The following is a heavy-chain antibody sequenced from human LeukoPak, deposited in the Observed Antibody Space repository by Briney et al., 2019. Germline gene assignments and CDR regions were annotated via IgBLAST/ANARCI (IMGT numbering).Heavy chain of an antibody. J-gene: IGHJ4*01. CDR1: GFTSRTYP. CDR3: ARGAQRGFDYSNSLEY. Sequence: GGSLRLSCAASGFTSRTYPMHWVRQAPGKGLEWVAVIWGDGSNRFYAGSVKGRFTISRDNSQNTVFLQMNSLRAEDTAMYYCARGAQRGFDYSNSLEYWGHGTLVTVSS. CDR2: IWGDGSNR. D-gene: IGHD4-11*01. V-gene: IGHV3-33*08.